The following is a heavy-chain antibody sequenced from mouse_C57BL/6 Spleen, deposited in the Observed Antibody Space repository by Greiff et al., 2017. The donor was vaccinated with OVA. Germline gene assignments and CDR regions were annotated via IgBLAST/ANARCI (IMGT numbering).Heavy chain of an antibody. CDR2: ISDGGSYT. Sequence: EVQVVESGGGLVKPGGSLKLSCAASGFTFSSYAMSWVRQTPEKRLEWVATISDGGSYTYYPDNVKGRFTISRDNAKNNLYLQMSHLKSEDTAMYYCAREDDGYYPFAYWGQGTLVTVSA. D-gene: IGHD2-3*01. CDR3: AREDDGYYPFAY. CDR1: GFTFSSYA. J-gene: IGHJ3*01. V-gene: IGHV5-4*01.